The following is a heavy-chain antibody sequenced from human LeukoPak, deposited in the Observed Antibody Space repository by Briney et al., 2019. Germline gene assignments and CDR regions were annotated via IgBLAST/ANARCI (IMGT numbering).Heavy chain of an antibody. Sequence: SVKVSCKASGGTFSSYAISWVRQAPGQGLEWMGGIIPIFGTANYAQKFQGRVTITADESTSTAYMELSSLRSEDTAVYYCARVTTVTTWDNWFDPWGQGTLVTVSS. J-gene: IGHJ5*02. CDR1: GGTFSSYA. CDR3: ARVTTVTTWDNWFDP. D-gene: IGHD4-11*01. V-gene: IGHV1-69*13. CDR2: IIPIFGTA.